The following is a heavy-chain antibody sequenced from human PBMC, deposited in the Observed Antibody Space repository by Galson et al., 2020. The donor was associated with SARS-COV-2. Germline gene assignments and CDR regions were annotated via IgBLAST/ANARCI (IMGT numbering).Heavy chain of an antibody. V-gene: IGHV3-48*02. CDR2: ISSVGSAT. Sequence: GESLKISCAASGFTFSSNSMHWVRQGPGKGLEWVSYISSVGSATNYADSVKGRFTISRDNVMNSLYLQMNSLRDEDTAVYYCTRATPTPGYWGQGTLVTVSS. CDR3: TRATPTPGY. J-gene: IGHJ4*02. CDR1: GFTFSSNS.